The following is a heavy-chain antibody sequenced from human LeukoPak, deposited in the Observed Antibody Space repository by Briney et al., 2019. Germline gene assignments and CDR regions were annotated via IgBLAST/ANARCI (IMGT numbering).Heavy chain of an antibody. CDR3: ARRSTGMGPFDY. CDR1: GDSISTYH. Sequence: PSETLFLTCTVSGDSISTYHWSWLRQPPGKGLEWIGYIYYSGSTIYNPSLKSRVTISVDTSKNQFSLRLSSVTAADTAVYYCARRSTGMGPFDYWGQGTLVTVSS. J-gene: IGHJ4*02. D-gene: IGHD1-1*01. V-gene: IGHV4-59*08. CDR2: IYYSGST.